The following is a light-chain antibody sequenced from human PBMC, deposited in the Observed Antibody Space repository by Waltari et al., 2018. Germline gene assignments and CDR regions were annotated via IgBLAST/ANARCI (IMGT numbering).Light chain of an antibody. CDR2: AAS. Sequence: DIQMTQSPSSLSASVGDRVTISCRASQSISAYLNWYQQTPGKAPKLLIYAASNLQTGVPSRFSGSGSGTDFTLTISSLQPEDFTTYYCQQHFRVPYTFGQGTKVEI. CDR3: QQHFRVPYT. V-gene: IGKV1-39*01. CDR1: QSISAY. J-gene: IGKJ2*01.